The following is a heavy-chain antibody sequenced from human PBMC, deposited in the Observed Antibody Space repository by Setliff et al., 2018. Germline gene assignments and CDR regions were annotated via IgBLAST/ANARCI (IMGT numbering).Heavy chain of an antibody. Sequence: PSETLSLTCAVYGDSFSDYYWSWIRQAPGKGLEWIGSTYYNGTAYYNPSLQSRFTISRDNSKNTLFLHMNNLRPEDTALYYCAKASLAYSFGYYFDSWGQGALVTVSS. J-gene: IGHJ4*01. D-gene: IGHD5-18*01. CDR2: TYYNGTA. V-gene: IGHV4-34*01. CDR3: AKASLAYSFGYYFDS. CDR1: GDSFSDYY.